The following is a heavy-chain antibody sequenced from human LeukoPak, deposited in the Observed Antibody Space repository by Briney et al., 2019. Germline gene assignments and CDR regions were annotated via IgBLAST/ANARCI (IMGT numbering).Heavy chain of an antibody. D-gene: IGHD6-13*01. CDR2: IYYSGST. CDR1: GGSISSSSYY. V-gene: IGHV4-39*01. Sequence: SETLSLTCTVSGGSISSSSYYWGWIRQPPGKGPEWIGSIYYSGSTYYNPSLKSRVTISVDTSKNQFSLKLSSVTAADTAVYYCARLLSYSSSWGQGTMVTVSS. CDR3: ARLLSYSSS. J-gene: IGHJ3*01.